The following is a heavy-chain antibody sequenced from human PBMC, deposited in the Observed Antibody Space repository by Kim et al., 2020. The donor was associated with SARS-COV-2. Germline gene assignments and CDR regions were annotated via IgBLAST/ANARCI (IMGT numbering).Heavy chain of an antibody. D-gene: IGHD1-1*01. J-gene: IGHJ4*02. CDR2: ISSSSSYI. CDR1: GFTFSSYS. Sequence: GGSLRLSCAASGFTFSSYSMNWVRQAPGKGLEWVSSISSSSSYIYYADSVKGRFTISRDNAKNSLYLQMNSLRAEDTAVYYCARWGTGTTWGVDYWGQGTLVTVSS. V-gene: IGHV3-21*01. CDR3: ARWGTGTTWGVDY.